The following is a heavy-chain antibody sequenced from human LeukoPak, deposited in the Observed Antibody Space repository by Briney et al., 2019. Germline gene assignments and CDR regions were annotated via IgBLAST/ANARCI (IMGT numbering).Heavy chain of an antibody. CDR2: INTDGSTT. J-gene: IGHJ3*02. V-gene: IGHV3-74*01. CDR3: ARDLEGGAFDI. CDR1: GFTFSSYL. D-gene: IGHD3-3*01. Sequence: GGSLRFSRAASGFTFSSYLMHWVRQAPGKGLVWVSRINTDGSTTSYADSVKGRFTISRDNAKNTLYLQMNSLRAEDTAVYYCARDLEGGAFDIWGQGTMVTVSS.